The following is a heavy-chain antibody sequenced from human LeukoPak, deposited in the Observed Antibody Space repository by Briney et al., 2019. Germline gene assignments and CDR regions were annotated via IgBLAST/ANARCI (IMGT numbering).Heavy chain of an antibody. CDR3: ARSNEGAAIMYYFDY. CDR2: ISYDGSNK. J-gene: IGHJ4*02. CDR1: GFTFSSYA. D-gene: IGHD5-18*01. V-gene: IGHV3-30-3*01. Sequence: GRSLRLSCAASGFTFSSYAMHWVRQAPGKGLEWVAVISYDGSNKYYADSVKGRFTISRDNSKNTLYLQMNSLRAEDTAVYYCARSNEGAAIMYYFDYWGQGTLVTVSS.